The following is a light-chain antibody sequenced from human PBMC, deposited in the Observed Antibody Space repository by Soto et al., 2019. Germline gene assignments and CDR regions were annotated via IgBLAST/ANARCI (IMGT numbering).Light chain of an antibody. CDR1: QSVSSN. CDR2: GAS. J-gene: IGKJ1*01. V-gene: IGKV3-15*01. CDR3: QQYNNWLST. Sequence: EIVMTQSPATLSVSPGERDTLSCRASQSVSSNLAWYQQKPGQAPRLLIYGASTRATGIPARFSGSGSGTEFTLTISSLQSEDFAVYYCQQYNNWLSTFGQGTKVDIK.